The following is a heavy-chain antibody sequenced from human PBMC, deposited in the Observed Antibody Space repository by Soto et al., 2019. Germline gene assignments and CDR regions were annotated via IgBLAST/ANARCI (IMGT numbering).Heavy chain of an antibody. D-gene: IGHD2-8*01. CDR1: GGSFSGYY. V-gene: IGHV4-34*01. CDR3: ARDVMANNRYHWYFDL. J-gene: IGHJ2*01. CDR2: ITHSGST. Sequence: QVQLQQWGAGLLKPSETLSLTCAVYGGSFSGYYWSWIRQPPGKGLEWIGEITHSGSTNYNPSLKSRVTIPVDTSKSQFPLTLSSVTAADTAVYYCARDVMANNRYHWYFDLWGRGTLVTVSS.